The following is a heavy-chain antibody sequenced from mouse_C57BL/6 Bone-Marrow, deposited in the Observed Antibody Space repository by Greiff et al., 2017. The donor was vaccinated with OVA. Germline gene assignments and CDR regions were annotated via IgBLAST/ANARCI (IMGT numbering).Heavy chain of an antibody. CDR2: IYPGNSDT. D-gene: IGHD1-1*01. J-gene: IGHJ3*01. CDR1: GYTFTSYW. Sequence: EVQLQQSGTVLARPGASVKMSCKTSGYTFTSYWMHWVKQRPGQGLEWIGAIYPGNSDTSYNQKFKGKAKLTAVTSASTAYMELSSLTNEDSAVYYCTSNYYGSSYLFAYWGQGTLVTVSA. V-gene: IGHV1-5*01. CDR3: TSNYYGSSYLFAY.